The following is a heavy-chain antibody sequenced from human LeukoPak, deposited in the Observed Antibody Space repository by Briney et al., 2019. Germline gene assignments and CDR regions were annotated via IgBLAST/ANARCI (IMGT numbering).Heavy chain of an antibody. CDR2: ISWNSGSI. CDR1: GFTFDDYA. CDR3: AKARGDILTGSSYFDH. V-gene: IGHV3-9*01. D-gene: IGHD3-9*01. J-gene: IGHJ4*02. Sequence: GGSLRLSCAASGFTFDDYAMHWVRQAPGKGLEWVSGISWNSGSIGYADSVKGRFTISRDNAKNSLYLQMNSLRAEDTALYYCAKARGDILTGSSYFDHWGQGTLVTVSS.